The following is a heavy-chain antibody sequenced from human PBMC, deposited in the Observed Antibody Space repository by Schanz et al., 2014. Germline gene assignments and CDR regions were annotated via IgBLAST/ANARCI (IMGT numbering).Heavy chain of an antibody. CDR2: IHYSGST. D-gene: IGHD3-22*01. CDR3: ARLNYDSSGYPYYYGMDV. CDR1: GGSIRNYY. V-gene: IGHV4-59*08. J-gene: IGHJ6*02. Sequence: QVQLQESGPGLVKPSETLSLTCSVSGGSIRNYYWNWIRQPPGKGVEWIGYIHYSGSTNYNPSLESRGAMSVATPKNQFSLKLSSVTAADTAVYYCARLNYDSSGYPYYYGMDVWGQGTTVTVSS.